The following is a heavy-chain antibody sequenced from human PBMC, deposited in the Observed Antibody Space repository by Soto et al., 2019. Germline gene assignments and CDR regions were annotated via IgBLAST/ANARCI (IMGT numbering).Heavy chain of an antibody. V-gene: IGHV1-18*04. D-gene: IGHD3-22*01. CDR1: GYTFTSYG. CDR3: ARVYHYDSSGYYQRVRAVYGMDV. Sequence: ASVKVSCKASGYTFTSYGISWVRQAPGQGLEWMGWISAYNGNTNYAQKLQGRVTMTTDTSTSTAYMELRSLRSDDTAVYYCARVYHYDSSGYYQRVRAVYGMDVWGQGTTVTVSS. CDR2: ISAYNGNT. J-gene: IGHJ6*02.